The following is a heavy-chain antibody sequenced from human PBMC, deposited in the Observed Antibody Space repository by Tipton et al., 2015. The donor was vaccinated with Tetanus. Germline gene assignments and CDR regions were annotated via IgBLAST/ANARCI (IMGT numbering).Heavy chain of an antibody. Sequence: TLSLTCTVSGDSLLRGGYYWTWIRHLPGKGLEWIGYIYHTGAAHYNPSLKSRVTLSVDMSKNQFFLKMISMTAADTAVYFCARDFGSNHNWFDPWGQGTPVTVSS. V-gene: IGHV4-31*03. CDR2: IYHTGAA. CDR3: ARDFGSNHNWFDP. D-gene: IGHD6-13*01. J-gene: IGHJ5*02. CDR1: GDSLLRGGYY.